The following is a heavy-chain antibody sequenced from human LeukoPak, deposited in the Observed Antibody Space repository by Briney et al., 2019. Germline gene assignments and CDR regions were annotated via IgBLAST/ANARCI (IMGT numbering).Heavy chain of an antibody. D-gene: IGHD3-22*01. CDR3: ARQYYDSSGYLTFDY. Sequence: ASVKVSCKASGYTFTSYYMHWVRQAPEQGLEWMGIINPSGCSTSYAQKLQGRVTITRDTSTSTVYMELSSLRSEDTAVYYCARQYYDSSGYLTFDYWGQGTLVTVPS. CDR1: GYTFTSYY. V-gene: IGHV1-46*03. CDR2: INPSGCST. J-gene: IGHJ4*02.